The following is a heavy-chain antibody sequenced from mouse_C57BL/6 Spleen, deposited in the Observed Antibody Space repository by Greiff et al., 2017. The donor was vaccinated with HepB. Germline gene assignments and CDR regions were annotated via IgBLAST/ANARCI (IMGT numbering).Heavy chain of an antibody. CDR3: ARPATVAYYFDY. CDR1: GFTFSSYG. Sequence: EVKVVESGGDLVKPGGSLKLSCAASGFTFSSYGMSWVRQTPDKRLEWVATISSGGSYTYYPDSVKGRFTISRDNAKNTLYLQMSSLKSEDTAMYYCARPATVAYYFDYWGQGTTLTVSS. V-gene: IGHV5-6*01. D-gene: IGHD1-1*01. J-gene: IGHJ2*01. CDR2: ISSGGSYT.